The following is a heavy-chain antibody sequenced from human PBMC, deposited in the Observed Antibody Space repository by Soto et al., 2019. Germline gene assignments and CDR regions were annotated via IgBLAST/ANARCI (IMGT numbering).Heavy chain of an antibody. CDR1: GYTFTRYG. V-gene: IGHV1-18*01. CDR3: AKNGQPPYYYYGLDV. J-gene: IGHJ6*02. CDR2: ISGYNGDT. D-gene: IGHD2-8*01. Sequence: QGHLVQSGAEVKKPGASVKVSCKASGYTFTRYGISWVRHAPGQGLAWMGWISGYNGDTNYAQTLQDRVTMTIDTATNTAYMELRRLTSDDTAVYYCAKNGQPPYYYYGLDVWGQGTTVTVSS.